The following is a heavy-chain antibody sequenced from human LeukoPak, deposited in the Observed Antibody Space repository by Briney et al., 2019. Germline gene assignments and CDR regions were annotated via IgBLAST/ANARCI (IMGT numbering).Heavy chain of an antibody. Sequence: GGSLRLSCAASGFTFSSHAMHWVRQAPGKGLEWVAVISYDGSNKYYADSVKGRFTMSRDNSKNTVYLQMNSLRVDDTAVYYCARRDIVVVVSASDYWGQGTLVTVSS. CDR3: ARRDIVVVVSASDY. CDR2: ISYDGSNK. CDR1: GFTFSSHA. V-gene: IGHV3-30*04. D-gene: IGHD2-15*01. J-gene: IGHJ4*02.